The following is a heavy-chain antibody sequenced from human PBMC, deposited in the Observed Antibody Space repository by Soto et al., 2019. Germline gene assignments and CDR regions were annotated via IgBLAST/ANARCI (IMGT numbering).Heavy chain of an antibody. CDR1: GGSISSSSYY. CDR2: FYHGEST. V-gene: IGHV4-39*01. Sequence: QLQLQESGPGLVKPSETLSLTCTVSGGSISSSSYYWGWIRQPPGKGLEWIGSFYHGESTYYNPSLKHRVTMSVDTSNGQFSLKLSSLTAAYTAVYYCVSSRGEIRLIDYWGQGTLVTVSS. CDR3: VSSRGEIRLIDY. D-gene: IGHD3-16*01. J-gene: IGHJ4*02.